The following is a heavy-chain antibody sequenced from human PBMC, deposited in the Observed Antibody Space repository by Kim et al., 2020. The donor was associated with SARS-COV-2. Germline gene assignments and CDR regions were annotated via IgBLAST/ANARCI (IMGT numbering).Heavy chain of an antibody. D-gene: IGHD3-10*01. CDR3: TTASTPPPRRITMVRGVNYYYGMDV. Sequence: GGSLRLSCAASGFTFSNAWMSWVRQAPGKGLEWVGRIKSKTDGGTTDYAAPVKGRFTISRDDSKNTLYLQMNSLKTEDTAVYYCTTASTPPPRRITMVRGVNYYYGMDVWGQGTTVTVSS. J-gene: IGHJ6*02. CDR1: GFTFSNAW. V-gene: IGHV3-15*01. CDR2: IKSKTDGGTT.